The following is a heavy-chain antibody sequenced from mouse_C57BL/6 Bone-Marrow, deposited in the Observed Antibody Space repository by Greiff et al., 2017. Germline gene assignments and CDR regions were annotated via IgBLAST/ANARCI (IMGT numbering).Heavy chain of an antibody. CDR2: IWRGGST. CDR3: ALYSNYPSWFAY. D-gene: IGHD2-5*01. J-gene: IGHJ3*01. CDR1: GFSLTSYG. Sequence: VQGVESGPGLVQPSQSLSITCTVSGFSLTSYGVHWVRQSPGKGLEWLGVIWRGGSTDYNAAFMSRLSITKDNSKSQVFFKMNSLQADDTAIYYCALYSNYPSWFAYWGQGTLVTVSA. V-gene: IGHV2-5*01.